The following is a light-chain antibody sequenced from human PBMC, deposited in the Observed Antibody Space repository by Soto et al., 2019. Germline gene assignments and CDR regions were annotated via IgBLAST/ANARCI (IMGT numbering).Light chain of an antibody. CDR2: DVS. V-gene: IGLV2-14*03. J-gene: IGLJ2*01. CDR1: SSDVGGYNY. CDR3: SSYISTSHVV. Sequence: QSALTQPASVSGSPGQSITISCTGTSSDVGGYNYVSWYQQLPGKAPKVMIYDVSDRPSGVSNRFSGSKSGNTASLTISGLQAEDEADYYCSSYISTSHVVFGGGTKVTVL.